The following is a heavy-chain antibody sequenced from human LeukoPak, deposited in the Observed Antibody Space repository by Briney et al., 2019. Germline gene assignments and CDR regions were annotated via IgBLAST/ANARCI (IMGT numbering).Heavy chain of an antibody. D-gene: IGHD3-10*01. J-gene: IGHJ6*02. CDR2: INHSGST. CDR1: GGSISSYY. CDR3: ARDFKITMVRGVISYYYGMDV. V-gene: IGHV4-34*01. Sequence: SETLSLTCTVSGGSISSYYWSWICQPPGKGLEWIGEINHSGSTNYNPSLKSRVTISVDTSKNQFSLKLSSVTAADTAVYYCARDFKITMVRGVISYYYGMDVWGQGTTVTVSS.